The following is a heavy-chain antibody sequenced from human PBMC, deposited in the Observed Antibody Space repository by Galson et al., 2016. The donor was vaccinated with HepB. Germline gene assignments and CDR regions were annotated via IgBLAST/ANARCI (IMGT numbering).Heavy chain of an antibody. V-gene: IGHV1-69*06. CDR2: IIPMFCTT. Sequence: SVKFSCKGSGGTFNSHAINWVRQAPGQGLEWTGGIIPMFCTTSSAQKFEDRIMFTADRATNTVYMELSSLTSEYTAVFYCAIDPGSAHYFDCWGQGTPVPVSS. D-gene: IGHD3-10*01. CDR3: AIDPGSAHYFDC. CDR1: GGTFNSHA. J-gene: IGHJ4*02.